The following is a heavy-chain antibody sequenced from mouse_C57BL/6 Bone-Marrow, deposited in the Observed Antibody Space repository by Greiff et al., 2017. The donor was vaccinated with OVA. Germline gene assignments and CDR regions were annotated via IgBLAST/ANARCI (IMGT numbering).Heavy chain of an antibody. CDR1: GYTFTSYG. V-gene: IGHV1-81*01. J-gene: IGHJ2*01. D-gene: IGHD1-1*01. CDR2: IYPRSGNT. CDR3: ANYYGSSSLFDY. Sequence: QVQLQQSGAELARPGASVKLSCKASGYTFTSYGISWVKQRTGQGLEWIGEIYPRSGNTYYNEKFKGKATLTADKSSSTAYMELRSLTSEDSAVYFCANYYGSSSLFDYWGQGTTLTGSS.